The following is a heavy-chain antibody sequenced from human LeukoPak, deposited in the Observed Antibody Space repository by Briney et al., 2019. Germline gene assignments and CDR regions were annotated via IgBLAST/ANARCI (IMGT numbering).Heavy chain of an antibody. CDR1: GGSISSYY. CDR3: ARVDSSNWYEYRGYFDY. D-gene: IGHD6-13*01. J-gene: IGHJ4*02. CDR2: IYTSGST. V-gene: IGHV4-4*07. Sequence: SETLSLTCTVSGGSISSYYWSWIRQPAGKGLEWIGRIYTSGSTNYNPSLKSRVTISVDTSKNQFSLKLSSVTAADTAVYYCARVDSSNWYEYRGYFDYWGQGTLVTVSS.